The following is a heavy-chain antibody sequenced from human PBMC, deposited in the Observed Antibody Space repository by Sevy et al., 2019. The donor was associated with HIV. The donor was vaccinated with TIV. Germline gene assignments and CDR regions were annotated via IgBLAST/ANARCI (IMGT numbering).Heavy chain of an antibody. D-gene: IGHD3-16*01. J-gene: IGHJ4*02. CDR2: MSYDGSKK. V-gene: IGHV3-30*18. Sequence: GGSLRLSCVASGFTFTTYGIHWVRQAPGKGPEWVAVMSYDGSKKYYAGSVKGRFTISRENSKNTLYLQMNSLRAEDTALYYCAKEGDGIRSHFEHWGQGTLVTVSS. CDR3: AKEGDGIRSHFEH. CDR1: GFTFTTYG.